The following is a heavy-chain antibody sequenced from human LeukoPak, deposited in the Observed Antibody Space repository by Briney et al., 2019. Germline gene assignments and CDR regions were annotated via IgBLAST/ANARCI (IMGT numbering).Heavy chain of an antibody. J-gene: IGHJ6*02. V-gene: IGHV3-21*01. Sequence: GGSLRLSCAASEFTFSSYSMSWVRQAPGKGLEWVSSISSSSSYIYYADSVKGRFTISRDNAKNSLYLQMNSLRAEDTAVYYCARDLWFGEFSYYYYGMDVWGQGTTVTVSS. CDR2: ISSSSSYI. CDR3: ARDLWFGEFSYYYYGMDV. D-gene: IGHD3-10*01. CDR1: EFTFSSYS.